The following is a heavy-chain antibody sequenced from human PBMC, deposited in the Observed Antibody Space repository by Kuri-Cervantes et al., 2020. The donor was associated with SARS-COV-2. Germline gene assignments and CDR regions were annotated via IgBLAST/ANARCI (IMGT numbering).Heavy chain of an antibody. CDR1: GGAFSSYA. Sequence: SVKVSCKASGGAFSSYAISWVRQAPGQGLEWMGGIITIFGTANYAQKFQGRVTITADESTSTAYMELSSLRSEDTAVYYCARDSGWGAVAGTSGLVYWGQGTLVTVSS. D-gene: IGHD6-19*01. CDR2: IITIFGTA. V-gene: IGHV1-69*13. CDR3: ARDSGWGAVAGTSGLVY. J-gene: IGHJ4*02.